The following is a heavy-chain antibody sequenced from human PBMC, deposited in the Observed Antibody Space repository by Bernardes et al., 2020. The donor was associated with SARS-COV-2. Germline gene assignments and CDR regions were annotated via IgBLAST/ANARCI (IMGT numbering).Heavy chain of an antibody. Sequence: SETLSLTCTVSGGSISSYYWSWIRQSPGKGLEWIGYAYSRGNTNYNPSLKSRVTMSLDTSKKQFSLKLTSVTAADTAVYYCARAYSGTWSFDYWGQGTLVTVSS. CDR3: ARAYSGTWSFDY. CDR1: GGSISSYY. CDR2: AYSRGNT. D-gene: IGHD6-13*01. J-gene: IGHJ4*02. V-gene: IGHV4-59*01.